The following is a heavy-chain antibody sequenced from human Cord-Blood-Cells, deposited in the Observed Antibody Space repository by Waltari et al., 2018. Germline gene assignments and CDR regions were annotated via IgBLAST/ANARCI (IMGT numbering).Heavy chain of an antibody. V-gene: IGHV4-59*01. CDR3: AREVVPAASYYYYMDV. Sequence: QVQLQESGPGLVKPSETLSLTCTVSGGSISSYYWSWIRQPPGKGLEWIGYIYYSGSTNYNPSLKSRVTISVDTSKNQFSLKLSSVTAADTAVYYCAREVVPAASYYYYMDVWGKGTTVTVSS. CDR2: IYYSGST. D-gene: IGHD2-2*01. CDR1: GGSISSYY. J-gene: IGHJ6*03.